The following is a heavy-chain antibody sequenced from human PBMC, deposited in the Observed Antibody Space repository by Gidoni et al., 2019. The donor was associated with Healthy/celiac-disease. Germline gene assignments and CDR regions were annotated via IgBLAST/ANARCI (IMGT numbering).Heavy chain of an antibody. CDR3: AREGPSSSWSQFDP. J-gene: IGHJ5*02. V-gene: IGHV1-2*02. Sequence: QVQLVQSGAEVTKPGASVKVSCKASGYTFTGYTMHWVRQAPGQGLEWMGWIKPNSGGTNYAQKFQGRVTMTRDTSISTAYMELSRLRSDDTAVYYCAREGPSSSWSQFDPWGQGTLVTVSS. CDR2: IKPNSGGT. CDR1: GYTFTGYT. D-gene: IGHD6-13*01.